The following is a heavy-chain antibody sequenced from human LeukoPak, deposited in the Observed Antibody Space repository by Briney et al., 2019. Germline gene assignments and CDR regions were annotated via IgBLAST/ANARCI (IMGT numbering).Heavy chain of an antibody. CDR2: IYYSGST. CDR3: ARALYGRYFDY. Sequence: SETLSLTCTVSGGSISSSSYYWGWIRQPPGKGLEWIGSIYYSGSTYYNPSLKSRVTISIDTSKNQFSLQLSSVTAADTAVYYCARALYGRYFDYWGQGTLVTVSS. D-gene: IGHD3-10*01. CDR1: GGSISSSSYY. V-gene: IGHV4-39*07. J-gene: IGHJ4*02.